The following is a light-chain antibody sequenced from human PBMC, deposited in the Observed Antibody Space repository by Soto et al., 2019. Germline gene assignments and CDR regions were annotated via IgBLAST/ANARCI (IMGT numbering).Light chain of an antibody. CDR2: GAS. V-gene: IGKV3-20*01. CDR3: QQYNKWRT. J-gene: IGKJ1*01. CDR1: QSVRSNY. Sequence: EIVLTPSPGTLSLSPGERATLSCRSSQSVRSNYLAWYQQKPGQAPRLLIYGASSRATGIPDRFSGTGSGTDFTLTISSLQAEDFAVYFCQQYNKWRTFGQGTKV.